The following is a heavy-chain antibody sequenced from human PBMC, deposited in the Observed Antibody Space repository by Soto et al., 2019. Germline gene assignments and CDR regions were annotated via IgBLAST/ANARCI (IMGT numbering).Heavy chain of an antibody. J-gene: IGHJ5*02. CDR2: IYYSGST. Sequence: SETLSLTCTVSGGSVSSGSYYWSWIRQPPGKGLEWIGYIYYSGSTNYNPSLKSRVTISVDTSKNQFSLKLSSVTAADTAVYYCARDINPLIWFDPWGQGTLVTVSS. D-gene: IGHD3-16*01. V-gene: IGHV4-61*01. CDR3: ARDINPLIWFDP. CDR1: GGSVSSGSYY.